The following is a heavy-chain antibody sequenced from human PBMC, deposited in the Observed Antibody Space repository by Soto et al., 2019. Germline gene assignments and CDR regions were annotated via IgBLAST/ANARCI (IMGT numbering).Heavy chain of an antibody. Sequence: PGESLKISCKASRYSFTSYWIGWVRQMPGKGLEWMGIIYPDDFDTKYSPSFQGQVTISADKTISTAYLQWSSLKASDTAMYYCARYFAGGTRDYGVDVWGQGTMVTVSS. D-gene: IGHD2-15*01. CDR1: RYSFTSYW. J-gene: IGHJ6*02. CDR2: IYPDDFDT. CDR3: ARYFAGGTRDYGVDV. V-gene: IGHV5-51*01.